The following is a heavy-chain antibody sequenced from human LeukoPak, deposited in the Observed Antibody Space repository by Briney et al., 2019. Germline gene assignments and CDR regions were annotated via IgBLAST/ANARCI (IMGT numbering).Heavy chain of an antibody. CDR2: ISYDGSNK. V-gene: IGHV3-30*18. CDR1: GFTFSSYG. D-gene: IGHD6-19*01. CDR3: AKDWHSSGWYYFDY. Sequence: GGSLRLSCGASGFTFSSYGMHWVRQAPGKGLEWVAVISYDGSNKYYADSVKGRFTISRDNSKNTLYLQMNSLRAEDTAVYYCAKDWHSSGWYYFDYWGQGTLVTVSS. J-gene: IGHJ4*02.